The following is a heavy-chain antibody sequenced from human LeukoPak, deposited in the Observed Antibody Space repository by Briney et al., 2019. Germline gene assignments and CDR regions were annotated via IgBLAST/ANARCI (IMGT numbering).Heavy chain of an antibody. CDR2: INRSGST. CDR1: GYSISSGYY. Sequence: SETLSLTCTVSGYSISSGYYWSWIRQPPGKGLEWIGEINRSGSTNYNPSLKSRVTISVDTSKNQFSLRLSSVTAADTAVYYCARHWVPAAMFKTWGQGTLVTVSS. CDR3: ARHWVPAAMFKT. D-gene: IGHD2-2*01. J-gene: IGHJ5*02. V-gene: IGHV4-38-2*02.